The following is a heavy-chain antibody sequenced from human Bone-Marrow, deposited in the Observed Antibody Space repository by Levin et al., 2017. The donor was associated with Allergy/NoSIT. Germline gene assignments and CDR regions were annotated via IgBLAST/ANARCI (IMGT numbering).Heavy chain of an antibody. D-gene: IGHD2/OR15-2a*01. Sequence: SETLSLTCTVSGGSIGSHYWTWIRQPAGKGLEWIGRFYSSENTIYNPSLKSRVTMSIDKSKNQFFLTLRSVTAADTAVYYCARGYPPPNNNGKYHFYDNWGQGTLVTVSS. CDR2: FYSSENT. V-gene: IGHV4-4*07. CDR3: ARGYPPPNNNGKYHFYDN. CDR1: GGSIGSHY. J-gene: IGHJ4*02.